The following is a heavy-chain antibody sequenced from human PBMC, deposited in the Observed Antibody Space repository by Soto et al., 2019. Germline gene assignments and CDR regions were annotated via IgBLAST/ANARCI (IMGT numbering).Heavy chain of an antibody. Sequence: SETLSLTCTVSGGSISSGGYYWSWIRQHPGKGLEWIGYIYYSGSTYYNPSLKSRVTISVDASKNQFSLKLSSVTAADTAVFYCARALGTDKPIYTWFDPWGQGTLVTVSS. V-gene: IGHV4-31*03. J-gene: IGHJ5*02. CDR2: IYYSGST. D-gene: IGHD5-18*01. CDR3: ARALGTDKPIYTWFDP. CDR1: GGSISSGGYY.